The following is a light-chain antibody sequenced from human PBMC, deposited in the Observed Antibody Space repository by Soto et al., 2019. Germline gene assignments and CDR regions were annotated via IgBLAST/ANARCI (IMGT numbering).Light chain of an antibody. Sequence: DIQLTQSPSFLSASVGDRVTITCRVSQGISSFLAWYQQKPGIAPKLLIYAASTLQSGVPSRFSGSGSGTEFTLTISNLQPEDFATYYCQQLNGYPLTFGGGSKVEIK. J-gene: IGKJ4*01. CDR3: QQLNGYPLT. V-gene: IGKV1-9*01. CDR2: AAS. CDR1: QGISSF.